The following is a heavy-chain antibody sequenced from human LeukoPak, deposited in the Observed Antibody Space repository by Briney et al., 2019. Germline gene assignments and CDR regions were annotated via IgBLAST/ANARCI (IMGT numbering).Heavy chain of an antibody. CDR3: AKDLRTGTAYYYYGMDV. CDR1: GFTFSSYA. Sequence: GGSLRLSCAASGFTFSSYAISWVRQAPGKGLEWVSAISGSGGSTYYADSVKGRFTISRDNSKNTLYLQMNSLRAEDTAVYYCAKDLRTGTAYYYYGMDVWGKGTTVTVSS. CDR2: ISGSGGST. D-gene: IGHD1-1*01. J-gene: IGHJ6*04. V-gene: IGHV3-23*01.